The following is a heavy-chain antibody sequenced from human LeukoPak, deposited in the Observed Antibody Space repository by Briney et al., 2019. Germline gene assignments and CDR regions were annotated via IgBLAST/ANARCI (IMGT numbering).Heavy chain of an antibody. CDR2: ISGSGGST. D-gene: IGHD3-10*01. CDR3: ANIQAMVRGVTADY. J-gene: IGHJ4*02. V-gene: IGHV3-23*01. Sequence: GGSLRLSCAASGFTFSSYAMSWVRQAPGKGLEWVSAISGSGGSTYYADSVKGRFTISRDNSKNKLYLQMNSLRAEDTAVYYCANIQAMVRGVTADYWGQGTLVTVSS. CDR1: GFTFSSYA.